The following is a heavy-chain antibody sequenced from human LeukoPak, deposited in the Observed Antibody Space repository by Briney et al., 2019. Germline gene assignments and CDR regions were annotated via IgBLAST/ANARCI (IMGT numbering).Heavy chain of an antibody. J-gene: IGHJ4*02. D-gene: IGHD4-23*01. CDR2: IASDGSST. CDR1: GFTFSSYW. CDR3: ARGRPHGNDY. V-gene: IGHV3-74*01. Sequence: GGPLRLSCAASGFTFSSYWMNWVRQAPGKGLVWVSRIASDGSSTTYADSVKDRFSISRDNANNTLYLRMNSLRVEDTAVYYCARGRPHGNDYWGQGTLVTVSS.